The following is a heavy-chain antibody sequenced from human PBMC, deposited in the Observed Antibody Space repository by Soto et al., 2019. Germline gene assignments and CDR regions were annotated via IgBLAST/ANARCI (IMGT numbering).Heavy chain of an antibody. J-gene: IGHJ6*02. CDR1: GGSFSGYY. CDR3: ARGGSGTIFGVVNNYYYNYFDMDF. CDR2: INHSGST. V-gene: IGHV4-34*01. D-gene: IGHD3-3*01. Sequence: PSETLSLTCAVYGGSFSGYYWSWIRQPPGKGLEWIGEINHSGSTNYNPSLKSRVTISVDTSKNQFSLKLSSVTAADTAVYYCARGGSGTIFGVVNNYYYNYFDMDFWGQETTVTVSS.